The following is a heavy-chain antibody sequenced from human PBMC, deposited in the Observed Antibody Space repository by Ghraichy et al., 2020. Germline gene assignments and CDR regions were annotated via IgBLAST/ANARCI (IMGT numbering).Heavy chain of an antibody. CDR3: AKELKWFGGFYGLDV. Sequence: GGSLRLSCAASGFTFSSHAMSWVRQAPGKGLECVSVITGSGDSTYYADSVKGRFTISRDNSKNTLYLQVKSLRAEDTAVYYCAKELKWFGGFYGLDVWGQGTAVTVSS. D-gene: IGHD3-10*01. CDR2: ITGSGDST. J-gene: IGHJ6*02. V-gene: IGHV3-23*01. CDR1: GFTFSSHA.